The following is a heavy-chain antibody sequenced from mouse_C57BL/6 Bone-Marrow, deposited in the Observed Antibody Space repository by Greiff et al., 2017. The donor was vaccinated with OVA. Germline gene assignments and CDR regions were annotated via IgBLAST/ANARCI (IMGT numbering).Heavy chain of an antibody. D-gene: IGHD1-1*01. V-gene: IGHV1-7*01. CDR3: ASSSWFAY. CDR1: GYTFTSSW. CDR2: INPRRGYT. Sequence: QVQLQQSGAELAKPGASVQLSCKASGYTFTSSWMHWVKQRPGQGLEWIGYINPRRGYTTYNHKFKDTAPLTADKSSSTAYMQLSSLAYEDAAVYYCASSSWFAYWGQGTLVTVSA. J-gene: IGHJ3*01.